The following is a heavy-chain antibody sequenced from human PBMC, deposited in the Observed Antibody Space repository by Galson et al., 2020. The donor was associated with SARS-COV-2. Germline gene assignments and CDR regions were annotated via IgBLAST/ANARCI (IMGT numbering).Heavy chain of an antibody. Sequence: SETLSLTCTVSGDSINSGNNYWSWIRQPPGKGLEWVGHLYYSVSTYYNPSLKSRVAISLDTSKSQFSLTLNSVTAADTAVYFCARFPFLVMAFVSWGQGIPVTVSS. J-gene: IGHJ4*02. CDR2: LYYSVST. CDR3: ARFPFLVMAFVS. D-gene: IGHD3-9*01. V-gene: IGHV4-30-4*01. CDR1: GDSINSGNNY.